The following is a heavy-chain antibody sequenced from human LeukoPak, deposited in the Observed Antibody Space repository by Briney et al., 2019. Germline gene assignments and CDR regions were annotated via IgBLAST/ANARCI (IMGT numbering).Heavy chain of an antibody. V-gene: IGHV3-21*01. J-gene: IGHJ6*03. CDR3: ARDTGYCSSTSCYYYYYYMDV. CDR2: ISSSSSYI. CDR1: GFTFSSYS. D-gene: IGHD2-2*01. Sequence: GGSLRLSCAASGFTFSSYSMNWVRQAPGKGLEWVSSISSSSSYIYYADSVKGRFTISIDNAKNSLYPQMNSLRAEDTAVYYCARDTGYCSSTSCYYYYYYMDVWGKGTTVTVSS.